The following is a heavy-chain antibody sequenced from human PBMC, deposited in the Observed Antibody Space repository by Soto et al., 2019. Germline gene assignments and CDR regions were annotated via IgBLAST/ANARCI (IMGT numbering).Heavy chain of an antibody. J-gene: IGHJ4*02. CDR3: ARAWSITGMDFDY. Sequence: GGSLRLSCAASGFTFISYWMSWVRQAPGKGLEWVANIKQDGSEKYYVDSVKGRFTISRDNAKNSLYLQMNSLRAEDTAVYYCARAWSITGMDFDYWGQGTLVTVSS. CDR2: IKQDGSEK. V-gene: IGHV3-7*03. CDR1: GFTFISYW. D-gene: IGHD1-20*01.